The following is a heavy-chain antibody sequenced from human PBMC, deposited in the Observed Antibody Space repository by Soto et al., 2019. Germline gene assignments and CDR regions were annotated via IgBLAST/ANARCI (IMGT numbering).Heavy chain of an antibody. V-gene: IGHV3-64D*06. Sequence: LRLSCSASGFTFSSYAMHWVRQAPGKGLEYVSGIRGNGDPPFYADSVKGRFTISRDNSKNTLYLQMSSLSADDTAVYYCVKSRGGNNFDFFDWGQGALVTVSS. CDR2: IRGNGDPP. D-gene: IGHD5-12*01. J-gene: IGHJ4*02. CDR3: VKSRGGNNFDFFD. CDR1: GFTFSSYA.